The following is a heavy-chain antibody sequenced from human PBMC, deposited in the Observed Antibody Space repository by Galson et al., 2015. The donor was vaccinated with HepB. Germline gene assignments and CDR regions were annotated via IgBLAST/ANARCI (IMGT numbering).Heavy chain of an antibody. CDR3: ARESHGVRGVHFDY. V-gene: IGHV3-66*01. D-gene: IGHD3-10*01. J-gene: IGHJ4*02. Sequence: SLRLSCAASGFTVSSNYMSWVRQAPGKGPEWVSVIYSGGSTYYADSVKGRFTISRDNSKNTLYLQMNSLRAEDTAVYYCARESHGVRGVHFDYWGQGTLVTVSS. CDR1: GFTVSSNY. CDR2: IYSGGST.